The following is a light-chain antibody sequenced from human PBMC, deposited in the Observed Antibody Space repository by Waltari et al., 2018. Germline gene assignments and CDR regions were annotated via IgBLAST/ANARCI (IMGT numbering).Light chain of an antibody. J-gene: IGKJ1*01. CDR3: QQYDSPPST. CDR1: QNIPTKY. Sequence: IVLTQSPGTLSLSPGEGATLSCRASQNIPTKYLAWYQQRPGQVIRLLIYGASSRASDTPDRFSGSGSGTDFTLTISRLEPEDFAVYYCQQYDSPPSTFGQGTKVEIK. V-gene: IGKV3-20*01. CDR2: GAS.